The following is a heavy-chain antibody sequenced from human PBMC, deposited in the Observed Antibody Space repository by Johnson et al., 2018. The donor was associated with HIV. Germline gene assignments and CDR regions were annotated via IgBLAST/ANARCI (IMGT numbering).Heavy chain of an antibody. D-gene: IGHD2-2*01. CDR2: IYSGGST. CDR3: VKSTQASIVRESGPFGAFDI. J-gene: IGHJ3*02. CDR1: GFTVSSNY. Sequence: VLLVESGGGLVQPGGSLRLSCAASGFTVSSNYMSWVRQAPGKGLAWVSVIYSGGSTYYAESVKGRVTISRDNSKNTLYLQMNSLSAEDTAVYYCVKSTQASIVRESGPFGAFDIWGQGTMVTVSS. V-gene: IGHV3-66*01.